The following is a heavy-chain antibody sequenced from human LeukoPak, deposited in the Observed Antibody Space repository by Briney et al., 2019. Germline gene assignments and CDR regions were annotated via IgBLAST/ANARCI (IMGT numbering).Heavy chain of an antibody. V-gene: IGHV5-51*01. CDR3: GMSGDRVPLQDDVFDV. CDR2: IYPGDSGL. D-gene: IGHD5-12*01. Sequence: GESLKIACNVSGYSFTSYCIGWVRQMPGKGLEWMGIIYPGDSGLTYSPSFQGQVAISVDKSINNAYLQRSSLQATETAMYYCGMSGDRVPLQDDVFDVWGQGTMVTVST. CDR1: GYSFTSYC. J-gene: IGHJ3*01.